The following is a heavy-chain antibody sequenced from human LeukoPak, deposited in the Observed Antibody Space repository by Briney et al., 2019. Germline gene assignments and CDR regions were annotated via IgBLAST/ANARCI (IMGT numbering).Heavy chain of an antibody. Sequence: ASVKVSCQASGYTFTTYGITWVRQAPGQGLEWMGWISPYNGNANYAQQLQNRVTMTTHTSTSTAYMELRSLRSDDTAAYYCARVYGDNSYGMFDLWGQGTLVTVSS. V-gene: IGHV1-18*01. CDR1: GYTFTTYG. D-gene: IGHD4-23*01. CDR2: ISPYNGNA. CDR3: ARVYGDNSYGMFDL. J-gene: IGHJ5*02.